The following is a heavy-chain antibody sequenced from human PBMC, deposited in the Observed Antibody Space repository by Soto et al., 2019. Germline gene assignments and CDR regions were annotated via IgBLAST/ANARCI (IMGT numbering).Heavy chain of an antibody. CDR3: AKVLAARPGYYYYGMDV. Sequence: TGGSLRLSCAASGFTFSSYAMSWVRQAPGKGLEWVSAISGSGGSTYYADSVKGRFTISRDNSKNTLYLQMNSLRAEDTAVYYCAKVLAARPGYYYYGMDVWGQGTTVTVSS. CDR2: ISGSGGST. D-gene: IGHD6-6*01. CDR1: GFTFSSYA. V-gene: IGHV3-23*01. J-gene: IGHJ6*02.